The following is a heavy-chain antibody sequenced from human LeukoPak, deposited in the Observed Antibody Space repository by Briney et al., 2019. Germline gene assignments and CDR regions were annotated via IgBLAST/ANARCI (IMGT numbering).Heavy chain of an antibody. D-gene: IGHD6-13*01. Sequence: SETLSLTCTVPGGSISSSSYYWGWIRQPPGKGLEWIGSIYYSGSTYYNPSLKSRVTISVDTSKNQFSLKLSSVTAADTAVYYCARQVIAAAGNDYWGQGTLVTVSS. CDR3: ARQVIAAAGNDY. CDR1: GGSISSSSYY. V-gene: IGHV4-39*01. CDR2: IYYSGST. J-gene: IGHJ4*02.